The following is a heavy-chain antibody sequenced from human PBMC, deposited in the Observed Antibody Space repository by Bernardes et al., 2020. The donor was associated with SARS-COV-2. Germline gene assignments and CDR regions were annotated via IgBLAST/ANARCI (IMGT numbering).Heavy chain of an antibody. CDR3: ARDVGVREDF. D-gene: IGHD1-26*01. J-gene: IGHJ4*02. CDR2: INEDGTTI. Sequence: GGSLRLSCAASGFTFSRFWMHWVRQVPGEGLVWVSRINEDGTTINYADSVKGRFTISRDNAKNTLFLQMNTLRAEDTSIYYCARDVGVREDFWGPGTLVTVSS. V-gene: IGHV3-74*01. CDR1: GFTFSRFW.